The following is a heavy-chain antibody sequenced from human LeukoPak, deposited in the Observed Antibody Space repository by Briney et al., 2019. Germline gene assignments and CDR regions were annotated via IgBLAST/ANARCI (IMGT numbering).Heavy chain of an antibody. J-gene: IGHJ5*02. Sequence: PSETLSLTCAVYGGPFSGYYWNWIRQPPGKGLEWIGEINHNGYTNYNPSLESRVTISVDTSKNQFSLKLSSVTAADTAVYYCARGTRITIFGVVIRRPFDPWGQGTLVTVSS. CDR3: ARGTRITIFGVVIRRPFDP. CDR1: GGPFSGYY. D-gene: IGHD3-3*01. V-gene: IGHV4-34*01. CDR2: INHNGYT.